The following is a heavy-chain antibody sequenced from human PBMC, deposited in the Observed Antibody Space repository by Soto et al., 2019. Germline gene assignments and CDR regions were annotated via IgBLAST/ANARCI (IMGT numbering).Heavy chain of an antibody. CDR2: IYYSGRT. J-gene: IGHJ6*02. D-gene: IGHD3-10*01. CDR1: GGSISSYY. V-gene: IGHV4-59*01. Sequence: SETLSLTCTVSGGSISSYYWSWIRQPPGKGLEWIGYIYYSGRTNYNPSLKSRVTISVDTSKNQFSLKLSSVTAADTAVYYCARVWDYGSGSYQPEFGMDVWGQGTTVTVSS. CDR3: ARVWDYGSGSYQPEFGMDV.